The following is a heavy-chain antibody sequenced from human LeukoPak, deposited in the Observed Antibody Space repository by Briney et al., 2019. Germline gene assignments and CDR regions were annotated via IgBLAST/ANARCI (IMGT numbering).Heavy chain of an antibody. D-gene: IGHD1-26*01. V-gene: IGHV3-7*01. CDR2: IKEDGSRK. Sequence: GGSLRLSCAASGFTFTNYWMTWVRQAPGKGLEWVASIKEDGSRKNYGDSVKGRFTISRDNAENSLYLQMNILRVEDTAVYYCARDIPRGATHLDYWGQGTLVTVSA. CDR1: GFTFTNYW. J-gene: IGHJ4*02. CDR3: ARDIPRGATHLDY.